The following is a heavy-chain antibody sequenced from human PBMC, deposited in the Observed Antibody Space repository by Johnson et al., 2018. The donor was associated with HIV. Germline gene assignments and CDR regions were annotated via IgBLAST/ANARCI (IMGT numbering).Heavy chain of an antibody. Sequence: VQLVESGGGVVQPGRSLRLSCAASGFTLSTYGMHWVCQAPGKGLVGVSRMNSDGSSTSYADSVKGRFTISRDNAKNTLYLQMNSLRAEDTAVYYCARVEWELDAFDIWGQGTMVTVSS. J-gene: IGHJ3*02. CDR1: GFTLSTYG. D-gene: IGHD1-26*01. CDR2: MNSDGSST. CDR3: ARVEWELDAFDI. V-gene: IGHV3-74*02.